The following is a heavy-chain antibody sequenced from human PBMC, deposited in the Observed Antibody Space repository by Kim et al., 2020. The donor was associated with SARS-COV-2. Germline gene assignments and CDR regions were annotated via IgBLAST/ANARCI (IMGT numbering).Heavy chain of an antibody. D-gene: IGHD3-22*01. CDR1: GFTFSSYA. J-gene: IGHJ3*02. V-gene: IGHV3-64D*06. CDR3: VKDSLWGIVVVITRNAFDI. Sequence: GGSLRLSCSASGFTFSSYAMHWVRQAPGKGLEYVSAISSNGGSTYYADSVKGRFTISRDNSKNTLYLQMSSLRAEDTAVYYCVKDSLWGIVVVITRNAFDIWGQGTMVTVSS. CDR2: ISSNGGST.